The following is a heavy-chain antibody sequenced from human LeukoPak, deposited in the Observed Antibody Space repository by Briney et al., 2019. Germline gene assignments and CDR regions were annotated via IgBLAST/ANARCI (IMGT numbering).Heavy chain of an antibody. CDR2: NSGSGTAT. D-gene: IGHD6-13*01. Sequence: GGSLRLSCAASGFTFSRHAMSWVRQAPGKGLEWVSLNSGSGTATYYADSVKGRFTISRDNAKNSLYLQMNSLRAEDTAVYYCARVHSSSWYDYWGQGTLVTVSS. CDR1: GFTFSRHA. CDR3: ARVHSSSWYDY. V-gene: IGHV3-23*01. J-gene: IGHJ4*02.